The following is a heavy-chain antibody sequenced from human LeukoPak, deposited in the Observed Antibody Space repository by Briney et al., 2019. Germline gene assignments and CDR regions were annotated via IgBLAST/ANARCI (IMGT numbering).Heavy chain of an antibody. J-gene: IGHJ5*02. CDR3: ARRSSGPYNWFDP. V-gene: IGHV5-51*01. D-gene: IGHD6-19*01. CDR2: IYPGDSDT. CDR1: VYSFTSYW. Sequence: GASLLISGKCSVYSFTSYWIGWVRPMPRGGVEWMVIIYPGDSDTRYSASFQGHVTISADKSISTAYLQWSSLKASDTAMYYCARRSSGPYNWFDPWGQGNLVTVSS.